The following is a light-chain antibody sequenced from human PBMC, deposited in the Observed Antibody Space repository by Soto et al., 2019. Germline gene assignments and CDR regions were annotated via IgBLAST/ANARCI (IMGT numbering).Light chain of an antibody. V-gene: IGLV1-51*02. CDR3: GTLDSSLSAVV. CDR2: ENN. J-gene: IGLJ2*01. CDR1: SSNIGNNY. Sequence: QAVVTQPPSVSAAPGQKVTISCSGSSSNIGNNYVSWYQQLPGTAPKLLIYENNKRPSGIPDRFSGSKSGTSATLGITGLQTGDEAAYYCGTLDSSLSAVVFGGGTKVTVL.